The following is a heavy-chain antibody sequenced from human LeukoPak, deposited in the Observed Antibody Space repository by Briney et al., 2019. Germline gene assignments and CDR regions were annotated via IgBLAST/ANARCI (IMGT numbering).Heavy chain of an antibody. V-gene: IGHV3-30*02. D-gene: IGHD5/OR15-5a*01. Sequence: GGSLRLSCAASGFTFSSYWMSWVRQAPGKGLEWVAFIRYDGSNKYYADSVKGRFTISRDNSKNTLYLQMNSLRAEDTAVYYCAKVGLRPNDAFDIWGQGTMVTVSS. J-gene: IGHJ3*02. CDR3: AKVGLRPNDAFDI. CDR2: IRYDGSNK. CDR1: GFTFSSYW.